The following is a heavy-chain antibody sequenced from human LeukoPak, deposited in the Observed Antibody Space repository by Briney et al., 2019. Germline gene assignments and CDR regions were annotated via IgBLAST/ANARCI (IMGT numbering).Heavy chain of an antibody. D-gene: IGHD4-17*01. J-gene: IGHJ4*02. Sequence: PGGSLTPFCIPSGLTFTNYELNSVRLAPGKGLEWVSHISSSGNTMHYADSGEGRFTLSKDNATNSLYLQMTSLRTEDQAVYYCARDESGDYDFDYWRQGSQVSVSS. CDR3: ARDESGDYDFDY. CDR2: ISSSGNTM. CDR1: GLTFTNYE. V-gene: IGHV3-48*03.